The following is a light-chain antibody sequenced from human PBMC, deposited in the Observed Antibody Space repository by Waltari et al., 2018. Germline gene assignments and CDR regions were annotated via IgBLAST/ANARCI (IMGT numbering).Light chain of an antibody. CDR1: QSVSSSY. V-gene: IGKV3-20*01. Sequence: IVLTQSPRTLSLSPGERATLSCRASQSVSSSYLAWYQQKPGQAPRLLIYGASSRATGIPDRFSGSGSETDFTLTISRLEPEDFAVYYCQQYGSSFVTFGQGTKVEIK. CDR3: QQYGSSFVT. J-gene: IGKJ1*01. CDR2: GAS.